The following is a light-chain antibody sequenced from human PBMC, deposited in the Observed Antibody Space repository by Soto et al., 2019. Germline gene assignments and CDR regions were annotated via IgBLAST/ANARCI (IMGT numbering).Light chain of an antibody. CDR3: QSYDSSLRVV. CDR1: NSNIGAGYD. Sequence: QYVLTQPPSVSGAPGQRVTISCTGSNSNIGAGYDVYWYQQLPGTAPKLLIYDNSNRPSGVPDRFSGSRSGTSASLAITGRQAEDEADYYCQSYDSSLRVVFGGGTKLTVL. V-gene: IGLV1-40*01. J-gene: IGLJ2*01. CDR2: DNS.